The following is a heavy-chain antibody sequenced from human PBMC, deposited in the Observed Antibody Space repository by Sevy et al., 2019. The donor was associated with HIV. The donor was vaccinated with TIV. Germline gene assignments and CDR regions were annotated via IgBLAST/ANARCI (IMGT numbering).Heavy chain of an antibody. J-gene: IGHJ4*02. CDR1: GFTVSSND. CDR3: ARDHDYRDYYFDY. D-gene: IGHD4-17*01. V-gene: IGHV3-53*01. Sequence: GGSLRLSCAASGFTVSSNDMSWVRQAPGKGLEWVSVIYSGGSTYYADSVKGRFTISRDNSKNTLYLQMNSLRAEDTAVYYCARDHDYRDYYFDYWGQGTLVTVSS. CDR2: IYSGGST.